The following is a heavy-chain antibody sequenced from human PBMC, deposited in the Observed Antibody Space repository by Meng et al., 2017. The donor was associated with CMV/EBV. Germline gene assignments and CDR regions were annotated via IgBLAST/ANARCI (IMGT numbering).Heavy chain of an antibody. V-gene: IGHV3-64*02. CDR2: ISSIGGSA. Sequence: GGSLRLSCAASGFTFSSYAMHWVRQAPGKGLEYVSAISSIGGSAYYADSVKGRFTISRDNSKNTLYLQMGSLRAEDMAVYYCARVTGAGDYYFDYWGQGTLVTVSS. CDR3: ARVTGAGDYYFDY. D-gene: IGHD4-17*01. CDR1: GFTFSSYA. J-gene: IGHJ4*02.